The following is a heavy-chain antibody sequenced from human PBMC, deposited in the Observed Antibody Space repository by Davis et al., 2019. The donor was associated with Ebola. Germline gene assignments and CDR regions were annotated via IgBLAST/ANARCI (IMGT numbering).Heavy chain of an antibody. J-gene: IGHJ4*02. CDR1: GGSFSGYY. CDR2: INHSGST. Sequence: MPSETLSLTCAVYGGSFSGYYWSWIRQLPGKGLEWIGEINHSGSTNYNPSLKSRVTISVDTSKNQFSLKLSSVTAADTAVYYCARREIDGDYVQDSWGQGTLVTVSS. D-gene: IGHD4-17*01. V-gene: IGHV4-34*01. CDR3: ARREIDGDYVQDS.